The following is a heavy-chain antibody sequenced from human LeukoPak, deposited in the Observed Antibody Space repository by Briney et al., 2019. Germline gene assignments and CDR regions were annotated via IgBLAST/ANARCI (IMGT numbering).Heavy chain of an antibody. CDR3: ARDGTMVAATPFDY. J-gene: IGHJ4*02. V-gene: IGHV4-39*07. D-gene: IGHD2-15*01. CDR1: GGSISSSSYY. CDR2: IYYSGST. Sequence: PSETLSLTCTVSGGSISSSSYYWGWIRQPPGKGLEWIGSIYYSGSTYYNPSLKSRATISVDTSKNQFSLKLSSVTAADTAVYYCARDGTMVAATPFDYWGQGTLVTVSS.